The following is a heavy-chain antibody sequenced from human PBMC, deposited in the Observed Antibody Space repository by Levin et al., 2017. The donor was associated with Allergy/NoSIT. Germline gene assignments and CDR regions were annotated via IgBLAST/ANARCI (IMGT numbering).Heavy chain of an antibody. CDR2: ISYDGSNK. J-gene: IGHJ4*02. D-gene: IGHD4-17*01. Sequence: GESLKISCAASGFTFSSYGMHWVRQAPGKGLEWVAVISYDGSNKYYADSVKGRFTISRDNSKNTLYLQMNSLRAEDTAVYYCAKDGDPEVWGQGTLVTVSS. CDR1: GFTFSSYG. V-gene: IGHV3-30*18. CDR3: AKDGDPEV.